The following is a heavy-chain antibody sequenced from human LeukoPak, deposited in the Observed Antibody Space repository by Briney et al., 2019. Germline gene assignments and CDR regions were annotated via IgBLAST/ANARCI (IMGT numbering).Heavy chain of an antibody. Sequence: GGSLRLSCAASGFTFSSYSMNWVRQAPGKGLEWVSSISSSSSYIYYVDSVKGRFTISRDNAKNSLYLQMNSLRAEDTAVYYCARYDYGDYWGQGTLVTVSS. CDR2: ISSSSSYI. CDR3: ARYDYGDY. CDR1: GFTFSSYS. V-gene: IGHV3-21*01. J-gene: IGHJ4*02.